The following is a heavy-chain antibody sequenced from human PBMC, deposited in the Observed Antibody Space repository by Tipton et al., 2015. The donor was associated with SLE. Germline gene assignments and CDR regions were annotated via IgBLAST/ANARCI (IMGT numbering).Heavy chain of an antibody. J-gene: IGHJ6*03. Sequence: TLSLTCTVSGGSISSYYWSWIRQPPGKGLEWIGYIYYSGSTNYNPSLKSRVTISVDTSKNQFSLKLSPVTAADTAQYYCARINVPTAMDFYYYYMDVWGNGTTVTVSS. V-gene: IGHV4-59*12. D-gene: IGHD2-2*01. CDR2: IYYSGST. CDR1: GGSISSYY. CDR3: ARINVPTAMDFYYYYMDV.